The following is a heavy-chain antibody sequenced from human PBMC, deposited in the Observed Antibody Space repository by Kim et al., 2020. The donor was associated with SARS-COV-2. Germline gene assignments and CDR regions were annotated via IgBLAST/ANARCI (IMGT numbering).Heavy chain of an antibody. J-gene: IGHJ4*02. D-gene: IGHD2-15*01. CDR1: GFTFSSYG. CDR3: ANAYSFKGHKKDYCSGGSCYLEIDY. V-gene: IGHV3-30*18. Sequence: GGSLRLSCAASGFTFSSYGMHWVRQAPGKGLEWVAVISYDGSNKYYADSVKGRFTISRDNSKNTLYLQMNSLRAEDTAVYYCANAYSFKGHKKDYCSGGSCYLEIDYWGQGTLVTVSS. CDR2: ISYDGSNK.